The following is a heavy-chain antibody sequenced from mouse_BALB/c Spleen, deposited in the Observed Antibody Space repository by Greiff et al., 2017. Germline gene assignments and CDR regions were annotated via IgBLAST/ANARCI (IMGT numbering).Heavy chain of an antibody. D-gene: IGHD1-1*01. CDR3: ARDRYYYGSSYGYAMDY. CDR1: GFSLTGYG. J-gene: IGHJ4*01. V-gene: IGHV2-6-7*01. CDR2: IWGDGST. Sequence: VKLVESGPGLVAPSQSLSITCTVSGFSLTGYGVNWVRQPPGKGLEWLGMIWGDGSTDYNSALKSRLSISKDNSKSQVFLKMNSLQTDDTARYYCARDRYYYGSSYGYAMDYWGQGTSVTVSS.